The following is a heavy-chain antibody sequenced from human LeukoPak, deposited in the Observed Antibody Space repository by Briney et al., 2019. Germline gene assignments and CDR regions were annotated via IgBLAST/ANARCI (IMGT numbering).Heavy chain of an antibody. CDR1: GFTFTNYG. J-gene: IGHJ4*02. Sequence: PGRSLRLSCAASGFTFTNYGMHWVRRAPGKGLVWVPRINSDGSTTTYADSVKGRFTISRDNAKNTLYLQMISLRAEDTAVYYCAWSRDGYNYFVYWGQGTLVTVSS. V-gene: IGHV3-74*01. CDR3: AWSRDGYNYFVY. CDR2: INSDGSTT. D-gene: IGHD5-24*01.